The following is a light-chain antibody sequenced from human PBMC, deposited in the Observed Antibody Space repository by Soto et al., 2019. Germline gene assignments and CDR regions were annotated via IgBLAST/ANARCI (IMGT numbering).Light chain of an antibody. J-gene: IGKJ4*01. Sequence: EVVMRQSPAPLSASPGEGATLSCRASQGIGDTLAWYQHKPGQTPRLLIYDTSTRATGVPTTFSGSRSGAEFTLAIDSLQSEDFADYYCQPYNNWPLTFGGGTKVEIK. CDR3: QPYNNWPLT. CDR2: DTS. V-gene: IGKV3-15*01. CDR1: QGIGDT.